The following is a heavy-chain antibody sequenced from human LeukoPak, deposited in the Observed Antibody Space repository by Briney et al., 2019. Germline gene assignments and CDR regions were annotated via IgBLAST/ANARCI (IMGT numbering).Heavy chain of an antibody. V-gene: IGHV4-34*01. J-gene: IGHJ5*02. CDR2: INHSGST. Sequence: PSETLSLTCAVYGGSFSGYYWSWIRQPPGKGLEWIGEINHSGSTNYNPSLKSRVTISVDTSKNQFSLKLSSVTAADTAVYYCARTSRVTIFGVVISNWFDPWGQGTLVTVSS. CDR3: ARTSRVTIFGVVISNWFDP. D-gene: IGHD3-3*01. CDR1: GGSFSGYY.